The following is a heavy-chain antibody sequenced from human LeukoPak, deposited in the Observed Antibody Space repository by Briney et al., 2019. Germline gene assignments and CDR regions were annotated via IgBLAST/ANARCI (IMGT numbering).Heavy chain of an antibody. V-gene: IGHV1-2*02. Sequence: ASVKVSCKASGYTFTSYGISWVRHAPGQGLEWMGSIYPNSGGANFAQNFQGRVTLTRDTSSSTAYLELTRLRSDDTAVYYCAREGKIVGASFDYWGQGTLVTVSS. CDR1: GYTFTSYG. J-gene: IGHJ4*02. CDR2: IYPNSGGA. CDR3: AREGKIVGASFDY. D-gene: IGHD1-26*01.